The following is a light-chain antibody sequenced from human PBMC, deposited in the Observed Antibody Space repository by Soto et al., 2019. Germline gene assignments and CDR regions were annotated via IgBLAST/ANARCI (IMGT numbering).Light chain of an antibody. J-gene: IGKJ1*01. CDR3: QQYNSYSHT. CDR1: QSISSW. CDR2: KAS. Sequence: DIQMTQSPSTLSASVGARVPITCRARQSISSWLAWYQQKPGKAPKLLIYKASSLESGVPSRFSGSGSGTEFTLTISSLQPDDFATYYCQQYNSYSHTFGQGTKVDIK. V-gene: IGKV1-5*03.